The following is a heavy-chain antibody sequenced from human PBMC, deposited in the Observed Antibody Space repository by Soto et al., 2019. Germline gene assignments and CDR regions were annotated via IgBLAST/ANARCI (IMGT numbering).Heavy chain of an antibody. V-gene: IGHV1-69*13. Sequence: SVKVSCKASGGTFSSYAISWARQAPGQGLEWMGGIIPIFGTASYAQKFQGRVTITADESTSTAYMELSSLRSEDTAVYYCARGLNYDILTGLDSYYYYYGMDVWGQGTTVTVSS. CDR2: IIPIFGTA. CDR1: GGTFSSYA. D-gene: IGHD3-9*01. J-gene: IGHJ6*02. CDR3: ARGLNYDILTGLDSYYYYYGMDV.